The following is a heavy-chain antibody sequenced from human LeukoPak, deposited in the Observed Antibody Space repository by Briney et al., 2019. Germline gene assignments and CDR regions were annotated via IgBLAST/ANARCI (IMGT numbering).Heavy chain of an antibody. V-gene: IGHV3-74*01. CDR3: ARGGVGGWFRYYFDY. Sequence: GGSLRLSCATSGFTFSNYWMHWVRQAPGKGLVWVSHINNDGTSTSYADSVKGRFTISRDNAKNTLYLQMNSLRAEDTAVYFCARGGVGGWFRYYFDYWGQGTLVTVSS. CDR2: INNDGTST. CDR1: GFTFSNYW. D-gene: IGHD6-19*01. J-gene: IGHJ4*02.